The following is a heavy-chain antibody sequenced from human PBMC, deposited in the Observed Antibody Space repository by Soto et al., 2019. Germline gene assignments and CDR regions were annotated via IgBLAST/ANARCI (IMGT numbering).Heavy chain of an antibody. J-gene: IGHJ4*02. D-gene: IGHD3-10*01. CDR1: GFTFSSYG. CDR2: IWYDGSNK. V-gene: IGHV3-33*01. CDR3: AREPPFGEHQNIDY. Sequence: GGSLRLSCAASGFTFSSYGMHWVRQAPGKGLEWVAVIWYDGSNKYYADSVKGRFTISRDNSKNTLYLQMNSLRAEDTAVYYCAREPPFGEHQNIDYWGQGTLVTVSS.